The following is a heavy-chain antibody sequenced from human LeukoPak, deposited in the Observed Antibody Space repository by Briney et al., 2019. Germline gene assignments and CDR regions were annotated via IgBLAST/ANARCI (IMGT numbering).Heavy chain of an antibody. CDR3: ARVLLELPTAIDY. V-gene: IGHV3-11*04. D-gene: IGHD1-7*01. J-gene: IGHJ4*02. CDR2: ISSSGTTI. Sequence: PGESLRLSCAASGFSFSDYYMSWIRQAPGKGLEWISYISSSGTTIYYADSVKGRFTISRDNAKNSLYLQMNSLRAEDTAVYYCARVLLELPTAIDYWGQGTLVTVSS. CDR1: GFSFSDYY.